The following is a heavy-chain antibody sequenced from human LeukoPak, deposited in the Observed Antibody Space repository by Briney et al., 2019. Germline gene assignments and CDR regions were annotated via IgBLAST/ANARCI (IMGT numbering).Heavy chain of an antibody. Sequence: SETLSLTCAVSGGSFSGYYWSWIRQPPGKGLEWIGEINHSGSTNYNPSLKSRVTISVDTSKNQFSLKLSSVTAADTAGYYCARGGLYRSGWYGVRDAFDIWGQGTMVTVSS. CDR1: GGSFSGYY. CDR3: ARGGLYRSGWYGVRDAFDI. J-gene: IGHJ3*02. D-gene: IGHD6-19*01. V-gene: IGHV4-34*01. CDR2: INHSGST.